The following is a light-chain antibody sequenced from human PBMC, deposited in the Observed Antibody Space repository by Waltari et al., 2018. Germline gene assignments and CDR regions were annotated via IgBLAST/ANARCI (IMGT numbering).Light chain of an antibody. V-gene: IGLV1-40*01. J-gene: IGLJ2*01. CDR2: GNN. Sequence: QSVLTQPPSVSGTPGQRVTISCSCRPSNHRAGPDVPWYQHLPGTAPKLLIYGNNNRPSGVPDRFSGSKSGTSASLAITGLQADDEADYFCQSFDNMLSGGVVFGGGTKLAVL. CDR3: QSFDNMLSGGVV. CDR1: PSNHRAGPD.